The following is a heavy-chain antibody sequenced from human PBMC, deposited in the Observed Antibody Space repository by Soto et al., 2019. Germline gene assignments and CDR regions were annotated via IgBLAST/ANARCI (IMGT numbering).Heavy chain of an antibody. CDR2: IDTDGGGT. CDR3: ATVFGL. Sequence: PGRSLRLSWAASGVTRVSHRIHWVRQAPGKGLEWVSRIDTDGGGTSYADSVKGRFTISTDNAKNTVYLQMNGLRAEDTAVHYCATVFGLWGQGILVTVSS. J-gene: IGHJ4*02. V-gene: IGHV3-74*01. CDR1: GVTRVSHR. D-gene: IGHD3-16*01.